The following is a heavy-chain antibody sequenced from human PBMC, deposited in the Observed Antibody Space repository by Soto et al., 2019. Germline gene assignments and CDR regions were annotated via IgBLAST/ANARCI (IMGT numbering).Heavy chain of an antibody. J-gene: IGHJ4*02. V-gene: IGHV3-30*03. D-gene: IGHD2-2*01. CDR1: GFTFSSDG. Sequence: QVQLVESGGGVVQPGRSLRLSCAASGFTFSSDGMHWVRQAPGKGLEWVAVISYDGNNKYYADSVKGRFTISRDNSKNTLYLQMNSLRAEDTAVYYCARGKYQLLWGDYWGQGTLVTVSS. CDR2: ISYDGNNK. CDR3: ARGKYQLLWGDY.